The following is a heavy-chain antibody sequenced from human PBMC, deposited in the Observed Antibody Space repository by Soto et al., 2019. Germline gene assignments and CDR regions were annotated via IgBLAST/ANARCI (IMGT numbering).Heavy chain of an antibody. Sequence: GASVKVSCKASGYTFTSYAMHWVRQAPGQRLEWMGWINAGNGNTKYSQKFQGRVTITRDTSASTAYMELSSLRSEDTAVYYCAREGGDYSSGWYVFDYWGQGTLVTVSS. CDR1: GYTFTSYA. V-gene: IGHV1-3*01. D-gene: IGHD6-19*01. CDR3: AREGGDYSSGWYVFDY. J-gene: IGHJ4*02. CDR2: INAGNGNT.